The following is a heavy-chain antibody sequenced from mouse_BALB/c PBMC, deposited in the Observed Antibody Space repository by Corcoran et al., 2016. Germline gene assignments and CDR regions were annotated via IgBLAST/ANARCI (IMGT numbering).Heavy chain of an antibody. D-gene: IGHD2-10*02. CDR3: ARGPTQYGSFAY. CDR2: ISYDGSN. V-gene: IGHV3-6*02. Sequence: DVQLQESGPGLVKPSQSLSLTCSVTGYSITSGYYWNWIRQFPGNKLEWMGYISYDGSNNYNPSLKNRISITRDTSKNQFFLKLNSVTTEDTATYYCARGPTQYGSFAYWGQGTLVTVSA. J-gene: IGHJ3*01. CDR1: GYSITSGYY.